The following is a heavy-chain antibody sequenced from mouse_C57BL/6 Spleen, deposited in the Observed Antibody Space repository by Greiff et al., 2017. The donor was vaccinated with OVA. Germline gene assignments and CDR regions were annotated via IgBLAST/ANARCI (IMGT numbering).Heavy chain of an antibody. CDR1: GFSLTSYG. CDR2: IWGDGST. D-gene: IGHD2-1*01. Sequence: VHLVESGPGLVAPSQSLSITCTVSGFSLTSYGVSWVRQPPGKGLEWLGVIWGDGSTTYHSAHISSLSISKDNAKSQIFLKLNRRQPDDAATYYCAKGPYGNYVGVAYWGQGTLVTVSA. CDR3: AKGPYGNYVGVAY. V-gene: IGHV2-3*01. J-gene: IGHJ3*01.